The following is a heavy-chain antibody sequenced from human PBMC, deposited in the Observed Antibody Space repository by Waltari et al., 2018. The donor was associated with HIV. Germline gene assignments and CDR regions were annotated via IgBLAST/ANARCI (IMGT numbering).Heavy chain of an antibody. Sequence: EVQLVESGGGSVQPGGSLRLSCAASGFTFSSSWMHWVHQAPGKGRVWVSRINSDGSSTSYADTVKCRFTISRDNAKNTVYLQMNRLRAEDTAVYYCARAGRDGKLPPDYWGQGTLVTVSS. V-gene: IGHV3-74*01. J-gene: IGHJ4*02. CDR1: GFTFSSSW. CDR3: ARAGRDGKLPPDY. D-gene: IGHD1-26*01. CDR2: INSDGSST.